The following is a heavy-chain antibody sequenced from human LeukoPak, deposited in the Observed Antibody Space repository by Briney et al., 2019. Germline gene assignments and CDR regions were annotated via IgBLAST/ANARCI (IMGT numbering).Heavy chain of an antibody. V-gene: IGHV3-48*03. CDR1: GFTFSSYE. Sequence: GGSLRLSCAASGFTFSSYEMHWVRQAPGKGLEWVSCISSSGSSIYYADSVKGRFTISRDNAKNTVYLQMNSLRAEDTAVYYCAELGITMIGGVWGKGTTVTISS. J-gene: IGHJ6*04. CDR2: ISSSGSSI. D-gene: IGHD3-10*02. CDR3: AELGITMIGGV.